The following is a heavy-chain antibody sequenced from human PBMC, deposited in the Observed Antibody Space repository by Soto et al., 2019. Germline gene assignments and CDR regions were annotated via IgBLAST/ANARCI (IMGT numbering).Heavy chain of an antibody. J-gene: IGHJ4*02. CDR2: IHNSGST. V-gene: IGHV4-31*03. Sequence: QVQLQESGPGLVKPSQTLSLTCLVSGASVSGDGSYCSWIRQHPEKSLEFIGYIHNSGSTYSNPSLENRVAMAIDTSKNQFSLRLSSVTAADSAVYFCARDLGSEQWFFDNWGQGILVTVSS. CDR1: GASVSGDGSY. D-gene: IGHD6-19*01. CDR3: ARDLGSEQWFFDN.